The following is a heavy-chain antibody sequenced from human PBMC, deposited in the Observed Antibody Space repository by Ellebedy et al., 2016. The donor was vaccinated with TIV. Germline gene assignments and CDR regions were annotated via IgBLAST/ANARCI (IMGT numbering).Heavy chain of an antibody. CDR1: GFPFYNYA. D-gene: IGHD1-26*01. CDR2: IWYDGSNK. Sequence: GGSLRLSXAASGFPFYNYAMHWVRQAPGKGLEWVAVIWYDGSNKYYADSVKGRFTISRDNAKNSLFLQMKSLRDEDTALYYCVRVARSGNYPGWGQGTLVTVSS. V-gene: IGHV3-33*08. CDR3: VRVARSGNYPG. J-gene: IGHJ1*01.